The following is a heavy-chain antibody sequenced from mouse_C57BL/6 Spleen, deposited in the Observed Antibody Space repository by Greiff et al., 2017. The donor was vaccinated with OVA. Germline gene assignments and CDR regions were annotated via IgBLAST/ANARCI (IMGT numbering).Heavy chain of an antibody. CDR2: ILPGSGST. Sequence: VQLQQSGAELMKPGASVKLSCKATGYTFTGYWIEWVKQRPGHGLEWIGEILPGSGSTNYNEKFKGKATFTADTSSNTAYMHLSSLTTEDSAIYDCAGGTVVATDWYFDVWGTGTTVTVSS. D-gene: IGHD1-1*01. V-gene: IGHV1-9*01. CDR3: AGGTVVATDWYFDV. J-gene: IGHJ1*03. CDR1: GYTFTGYW.